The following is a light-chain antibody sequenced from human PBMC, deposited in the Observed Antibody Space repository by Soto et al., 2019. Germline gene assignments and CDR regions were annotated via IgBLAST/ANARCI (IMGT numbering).Light chain of an antibody. CDR1: QTISSY. Sequence: DIQMTQSPSSLSASVRDRVTIACRASQTISSYLNWYQQKPGKAPKLLIYAASSLQSGVPSRVSGSGSWRDFTLTISSLQPEDFATYYEQQCYSTPVTFGGGTKVEIK. J-gene: IGKJ4*01. CDR2: AAS. CDR3: QQCYSTPVT. V-gene: IGKV1-39*01.